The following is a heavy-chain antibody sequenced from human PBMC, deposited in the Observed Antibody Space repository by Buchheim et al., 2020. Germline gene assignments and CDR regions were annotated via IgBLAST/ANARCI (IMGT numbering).Heavy chain of an antibody. J-gene: IGHJ4*02. CDR3: RGSGYDGTGLYYFDY. V-gene: IGHV3-48*01. CDR2: ISSSSSTI. D-gene: IGHD5-12*01. CDR1: GFTFSSYG. Sequence: VQLVESGGGVVQPGRSLRLSCAASGFTFSSYGMHWVRQAPGKGLEWVSYISSSSSTIYYADSVKGRFTISRDNAKNSLYLQMNSLRAEDTAVYYCRGSGYDGTGLYYFDYWGQGTL.